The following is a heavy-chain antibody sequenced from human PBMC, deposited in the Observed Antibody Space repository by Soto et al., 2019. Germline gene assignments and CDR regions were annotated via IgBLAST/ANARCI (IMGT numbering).Heavy chain of an antibody. CDR3: ARDSSRDNYNCFAP. J-gene: IGHJ5*02. CDR2: IYYSGST. Sequence: PSETLSLTCTVSGGSISSSSYYWGWIRQPPGKGLEWIGRIYYSGSTYYNPSLKSRVTISVDTSKNHFSLKLSSVTAADTAVYFFARDSSRDNYNCFAPWVHGTPVTVSS. D-gene: IGHD6-13*01. CDR1: GGSISSSSYY. V-gene: IGHV4-39*02.